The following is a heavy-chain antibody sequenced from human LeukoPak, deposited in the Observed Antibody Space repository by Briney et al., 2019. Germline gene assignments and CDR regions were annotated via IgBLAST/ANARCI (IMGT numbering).Heavy chain of an antibody. Sequence: PSETLSLTCSVSGGSISADYWIWIRQPAGKGLEYIGRYYPNGNTNYNPSLQSRVTMSVDTSKNQFSLELNSVTAADTAVYYCAKSNGYGLVDIWGQGTMVTVSS. D-gene: IGHD3-10*01. CDR2: YYPNGNT. CDR1: GGSISADY. J-gene: IGHJ3*02. CDR3: AKSNGYGLVDI. V-gene: IGHV4-4*07.